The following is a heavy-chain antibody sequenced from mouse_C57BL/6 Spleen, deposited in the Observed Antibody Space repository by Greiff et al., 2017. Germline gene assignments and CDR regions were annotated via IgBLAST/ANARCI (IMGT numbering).Heavy chain of an antibody. CDR1: GFTFSDYG. CDR3: ARNGGYAMDY. CDR2: ISSGSSTI. Sequence: EVKLVESGGGLVKPGGSLKLSCAASGFTFSDYGMHWVRQAPEKGLEWVAYISSGSSTIYYADTVKGRFTISRDNAKNTLFLQMTILRSEYTAMYYCARNGGYAMDYWGQGTSVTVSS. V-gene: IGHV5-17*01. J-gene: IGHJ4*01.